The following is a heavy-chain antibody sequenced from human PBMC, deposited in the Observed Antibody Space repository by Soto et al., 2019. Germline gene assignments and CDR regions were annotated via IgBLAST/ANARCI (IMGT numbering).Heavy chain of an antibody. CDR2: IYYSGGT. CDR3: ARTYGGTTFDY. Sequence: PSETLSLTCTVSGRSISSSSYYWGWIRQPPGKGLEWIGSIYYSGGTYYNPSLKSRVTISVDTSKNQFSLKLSFVTAADTAVYYCARTYGGTTFDYWGQGTMVTVSS. J-gene: IGHJ4*02. D-gene: IGHD4-17*01. V-gene: IGHV4-39*07. CDR1: GRSISSSSYY.